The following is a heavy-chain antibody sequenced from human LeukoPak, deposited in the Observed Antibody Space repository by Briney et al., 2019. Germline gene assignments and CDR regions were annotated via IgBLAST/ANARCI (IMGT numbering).Heavy chain of an antibody. CDR2: IYHSGST. J-gene: IGHJ4*02. V-gene: IGHV4-38-2*02. CDR3: ARDILTGYDY. Sequence: SETLSLTCTVSGYSISCGYYWGWIRQPPGKGLEWIGSIYHSGSTYYNPSLKSRVTISVDTSKNQFSLKLSSVTAADTAVYYCARDILTGYDYWGQGTLVTVSS. D-gene: IGHD3-9*01. CDR1: GYSISCGYY.